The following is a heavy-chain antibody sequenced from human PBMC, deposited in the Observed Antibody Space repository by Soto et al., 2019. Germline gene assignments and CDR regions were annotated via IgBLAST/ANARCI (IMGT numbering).Heavy chain of an antibody. CDR2: IYYSGST. V-gene: IGHV4-59*01. D-gene: IGHD3-3*01. Sequence: PSETLSLTCTVSGGSISSYYWSWIRQPPGKGLEWIGYIYYSGSTNYNPSLKSRVTISVDTSKNQFSLKLSSVTAADTAVYYCARGHPGELIFGVVIGSWFDPWGQGTLVTVSS. CDR1: GGSISSYY. CDR3: ARGHPGELIFGVVIGSWFDP. J-gene: IGHJ5*02.